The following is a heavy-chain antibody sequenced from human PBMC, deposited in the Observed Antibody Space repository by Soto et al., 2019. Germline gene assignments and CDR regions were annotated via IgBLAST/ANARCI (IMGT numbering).Heavy chain of an antibody. CDR1: GYTLTSYA. D-gene: IGHD3-10*01. V-gene: IGHV1-3*01. CDR2: INAGNGNT. J-gene: IGHJ3*02. Sequence: ASVKVSCKASGYTLTSYAMHWVRQAPGQRLEWMGWINAGNGNTKYSQKFQGRVTITRDTSASTVYMELSSLRSEDTAVYYCAASPITMVRGVISPGAXDIWGQGTMVTVSS. CDR3: AASPITMVRGVISPGAXDI.